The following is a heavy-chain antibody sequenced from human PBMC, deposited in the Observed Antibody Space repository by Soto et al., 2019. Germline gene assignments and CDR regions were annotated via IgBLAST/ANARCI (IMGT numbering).Heavy chain of an antibody. Sequence: SETLSLTCTVSGGSISSYCWSWIRQPPGKGLEWIGDIYHSGSTNYNPSLKSRVTISVDKSKNQFSLKLSSVTAADTAVYYCARDSSGWVDYWGQGTLVTVSS. J-gene: IGHJ4*02. CDR1: GGSISSYC. CDR3: ARDSSGWVDY. V-gene: IGHV4-59*12. CDR2: IYHSGST. D-gene: IGHD6-19*01.